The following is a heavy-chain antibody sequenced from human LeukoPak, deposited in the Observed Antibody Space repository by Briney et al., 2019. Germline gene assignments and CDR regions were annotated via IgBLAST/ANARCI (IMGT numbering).Heavy chain of an antibody. CDR1: GGSISSYY. D-gene: IGHD1-1*01. Sequence: SETLSLTCTVSGGSISSYYWSWIRQPPGKGLEWIGYIYYSGSTNYNPSLKSRVTISVDTSKNQFSLKLSSVTAADTAVHYCARLAKTGTTNWFDPWGQGTLVTVSS. CDR3: ARLAKTGTTNWFDP. V-gene: IGHV4-59*01. J-gene: IGHJ5*02. CDR2: IYYSGST.